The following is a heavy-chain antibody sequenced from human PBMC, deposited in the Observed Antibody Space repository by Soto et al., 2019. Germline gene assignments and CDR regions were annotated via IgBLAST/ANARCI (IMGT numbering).Heavy chain of an antibody. CDR1: GFTFSTYW. Sequence: EVQLVESGGGLVQPGGSLRLSCAASGFTFSTYWMHWARQAPGKGLVWVSRIKSDGSTTTYADSVKGRFTISRDNAKNTLYLQMDGLRADDTAVYFCARGDTGSYSWYFDLWGRGTLVTVSS. J-gene: IGHJ2*01. CDR2: IKSDGSTT. CDR3: ARGDTGSYSWYFDL. D-gene: IGHD1-26*01. V-gene: IGHV3-74*01.